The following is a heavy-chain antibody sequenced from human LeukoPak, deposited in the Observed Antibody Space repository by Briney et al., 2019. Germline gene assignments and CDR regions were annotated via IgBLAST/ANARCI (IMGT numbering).Heavy chain of an antibody. Sequence: PAGGSLRLSCAASGFTFSSYGMHWVRQAPGKGLEWVAFIRYDGSNKYYADSVKGRFTISRDNSKYTLYLQMNSLRTEDTAVYYCAREGNSYGGKVSLPDWGQGTLVTVSS. CDR2: IRYDGSNK. D-gene: IGHD4-23*01. V-gene: IGHV3-30*02. J-gene: IGHJ4*02. CDR3: AREGNSYGGKVSLPD. CDR1: GFTFSSYG.